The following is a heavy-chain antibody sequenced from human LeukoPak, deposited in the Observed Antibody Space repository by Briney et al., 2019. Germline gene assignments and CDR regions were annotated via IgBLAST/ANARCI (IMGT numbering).Heavy chain of an antibody. D-gene: IGHD5-18*01. V-gene: IGHV3-9*01. CDR3: AKDKRRGYSYGCFED. CDR1: GFTFDDYA. Sequence: PGGSLRPSCAASGFTFDDYAMHWVRQAPGKGLEWVSGISWNSGSIGYADSVKGRFTISRDNAKNSLYLQMNSLRAEDTALYYCAKDKRRGYSYGCFEDWGQGTLVTVSS. J-gene: IGHJ4*02. CDR2: ISWNSGSI.